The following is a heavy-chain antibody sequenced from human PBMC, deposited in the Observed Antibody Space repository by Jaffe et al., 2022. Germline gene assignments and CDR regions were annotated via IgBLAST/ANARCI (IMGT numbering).Heavy chain of an antibody. CDR1: GFTVSGKY. J-gene: IGHJ4*02. D-gene: IGHD3-10*01. CDR3: AKIGTEVGRDDY. Sequence: DVQLAESGGRLVQPGGSLRLSCAVSGFTVSGKYMSWVRQAPGKGLEWVSVIYGGGDTYNVDSVRGRFIVSRDNFRNTVYLQMNNLRIEDTAVYYCAKIGTEVGRDDYWGQGTLVTVSS. V-gene: IGHV3-66*02. CDR2: IYGGGDT.